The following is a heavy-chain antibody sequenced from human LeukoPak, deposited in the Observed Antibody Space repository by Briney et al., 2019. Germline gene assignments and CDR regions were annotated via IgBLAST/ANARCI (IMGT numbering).Heavy chain of an antibody. J-gene: IGHJ4*02. CDR1: GGTFSSYA. V-gene: IGHV1-69*05. D-gene: IGHD6-19*01. CDR3: ARVAGYTSFFDY. CDR2: IIRWFGRA. Sequence: ASVKVSCKASGGTFSSYAISWVRQAPGQGLEWMGRIIRWFGRANYAQKFPGRVTITTDESTSTAYMELSSLRSEDTAVYYCARVAGYTSFFDYWGQGTLVTVSS.